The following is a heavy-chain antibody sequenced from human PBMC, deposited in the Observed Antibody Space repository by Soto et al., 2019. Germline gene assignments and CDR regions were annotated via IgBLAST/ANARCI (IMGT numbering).Heavy chain of an antibody. V-gene: IGHV1-2*04. J-gene: IGHJ6*03. CDR2: INPNSGGT. CDR1: GYTFTGYY. Sequence: ASVKVSCKASGYTFTGYYMHWVRQAPGQGLEWMGWINPNSGGTNYAQKFQGWVTMTRDTSISTAYMELSRLRSDDTGVYYCARGSRTYYYGSGWPAAYYYYYMDVWGKGTTVPVSS. D-gene: IGHD3-10*01. CDR3: ARGSRTYYYGSGWPAAYYYYYMDV.